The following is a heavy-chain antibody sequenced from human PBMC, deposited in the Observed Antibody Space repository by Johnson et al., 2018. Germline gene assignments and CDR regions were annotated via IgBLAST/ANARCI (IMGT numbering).Heavy chain of an antibody. V-gene: IGHV3-74*02. CDR1: GFTFSSYW. Sequence: EVQLVESGGGLVQPGGSLRLSCAASGFTFSSYWMHWVRQVPGKGLVWVSRINSDGSSTSYADSVKGRFTISRDNAKNTLYLHMNSLRAEDTAVYYCARSPPLGKDAFDIWGEGTMVTVSS. CDR2: INSDGSST. D-gene: IGHD4-23*01. CDR3: ARSPPLGKDAFDI. J-gene: IGHJ3*02.